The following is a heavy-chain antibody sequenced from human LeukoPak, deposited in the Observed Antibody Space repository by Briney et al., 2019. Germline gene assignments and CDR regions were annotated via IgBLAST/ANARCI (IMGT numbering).Heavy chain of an antibody. CDR3: ARERYYDSSGYYPYYFDY. CDR1: GGSISSGSYY. D-gene: IGHD3-22*01. J-gene: IGHJ4*02. Sequence: SQTLSLTCTVSGGSISSGSYYWSWIRQPAGKGLEWIGRIYTSGSTNYNPSLKSRVTISVDTSKNQFSLKLSSVTAADTAVYYCARERYYDSSGYYPYYFDYWGQETLVTVSS. V-gene: IGHV4-61*02. CDR2: IYTSGST.